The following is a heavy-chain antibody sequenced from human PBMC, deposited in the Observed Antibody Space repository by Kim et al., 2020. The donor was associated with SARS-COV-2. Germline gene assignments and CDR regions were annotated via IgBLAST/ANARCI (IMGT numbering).Heavy chain of an antibody. CDR2: IIPIFYTA. Sequence: SVKVSCKASGGTFSSYAISWVRQAPGQGIEWMGGIIPIFYTANYAQKFQGRVTITADESTSTAYMELSSLRSEDTAVYYCARARRSSSSFFYYYMDVWGKGTTVTVSS. D-gene: IGHD2-2*01. CDR1: GGTFSSYA. J-gene: IGHJ6*03. V-gene: IGHV1-69*13. CDR3: ARARRSSSSFFYYYMDV.